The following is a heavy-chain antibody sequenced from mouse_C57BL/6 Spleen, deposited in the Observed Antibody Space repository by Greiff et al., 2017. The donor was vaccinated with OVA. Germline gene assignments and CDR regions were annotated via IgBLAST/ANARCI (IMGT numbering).Heavy chain of an antibody. J-gene: IGHJ3*01. D-gene: IGHD2-4*01. CDR3: ARSPGDYDSSWFAY. Sequence: VQLQQPGAELVMPGASVKLSCKASGYTFTSYWMHWVKQRPGQGLEWIGEIDPSDSYTNYNQKFKGKSTLTVDKSSSTAYMQLSSLTSEDSAVYYCARSPGDYDSSWFAYWGQGTLVTVSA. CDR1: GYTFTSYW. CDR2: IDPSDSYT. V-gene: IGHV1-69*01.